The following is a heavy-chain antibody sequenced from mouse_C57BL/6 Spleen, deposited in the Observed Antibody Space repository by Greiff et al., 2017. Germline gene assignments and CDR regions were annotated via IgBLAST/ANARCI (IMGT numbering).Heavy chain of an antibody. CDR1: GFNIKNTY. D-gene: IGHD1-1*01. V-gene: IGHV14-3*01. CDR2: IDPANGNT. Sequence: VQLQQSVAELVRPGASVKLSCTASGFNIKNTYMHWVKQRPEQGLEWIGRIDPANGNTKYAPKFQGKATITADTSSNTAYLQLSSLTSEDTAIYYCAREAPYYYGSSVYAMGYWGQGTSVTVSS. CDR3: AREAPYYYGSSVYAMGY. J-gene: IGHJ4*01.